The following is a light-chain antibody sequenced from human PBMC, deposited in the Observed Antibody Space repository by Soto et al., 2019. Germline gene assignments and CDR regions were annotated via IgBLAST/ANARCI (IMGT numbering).Light chain of an antibody. CDR2: RNN. Sequence: QSVLTQSPSASGTPGQRVTISCSGSRSNIGRNFAYWYQHVPGTAPRLRIQRNNERPSGVPDRFSGSKSGTSVSLAISGLRSDDEATYYCAAWDDTLDAQVFGGGTQLTVL. V-gene: IGLV1-47*01. CDR3: AAWDDTLDAQV. J-gene: IGLJ3*02. CDR1: RSNIGRNF.